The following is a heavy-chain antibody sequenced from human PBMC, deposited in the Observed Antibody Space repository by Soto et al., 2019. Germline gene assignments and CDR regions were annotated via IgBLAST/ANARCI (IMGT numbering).Heavy chain of an antibody. CDR2: INPRDGST. CDR3: ATARFGYADSGD. J-gene: IGHJ4*02. CDR1: GYTFTSAY. V-gene: IGHV1-46*03. Sequence: QVLLVQSGAEVKKPGASVRVSCRTSGYTFTSAYMHWVRQAPGQGLEWMGVINPRDGSTLYAQKFPARVTLTSDTSTRTLYIELTTLTSEDTAVSYCATARFGYADSGDWGQGTLVTVSS. D-gene: IGHD4-17*01.